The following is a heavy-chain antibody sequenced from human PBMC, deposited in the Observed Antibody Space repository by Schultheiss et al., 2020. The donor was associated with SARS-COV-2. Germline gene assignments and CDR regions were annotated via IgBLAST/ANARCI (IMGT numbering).Heavy chain of an antibody. CDR1: GFTFSSYA. D-gene: IGHD2-15*01. CDR2: IKQDGSEK. Sequence: GGSLRLSCAASGFTFSSYAMHWVRQAPGKGLEWVANIKQDGSEKYYVDSVKGRFTISRDNSKNTLYLQMNSLRAEDTAVYYCARDPDPLVVVAATSFDYWGQGTLVTVSS. V-gene: IGHV3-7*01. J-gene: IGHJ4*02. CDR3: ARDPDPLVVVAATSFDY.